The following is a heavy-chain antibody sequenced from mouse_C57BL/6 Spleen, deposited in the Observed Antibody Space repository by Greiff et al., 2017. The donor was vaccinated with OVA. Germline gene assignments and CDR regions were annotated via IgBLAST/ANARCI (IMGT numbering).Heavy chain of an antibody. CDR3: ARRDYDGFAY. CDR1: GYTFTDYY. Sequence: EVQLQQSGPELVKPGASVKISCKASGYTFTDYYMTWVKQSHGKSLEWIGDINPNNGGTSYNQKFKGKATLTVDKSSSTAYMELRSLTSEDSAVYYCARRDYDGFAYWGQGTLVTVSA. D-gene: IGHD2-4*01. CDR2: INPNNGGT. J-gene: IGHJ3*01. V-gene: IGHV1-26*01.